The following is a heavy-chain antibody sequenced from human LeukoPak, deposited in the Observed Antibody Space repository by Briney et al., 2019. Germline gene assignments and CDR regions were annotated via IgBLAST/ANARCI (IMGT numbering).Heavy chain of an antibody. V-gene: IGHV3-7*04. J-gene: IGHJ4*02. CDR3: ARDGTYTDYDPDFDI. CDR2: IKQDGSEK. CDR1: GFNFSRFW. Sequence: GGSLTLSCAASGFNFSRFWMSWVRQAPGKGLDWVANIKQDGSEKYYVDSVKGRFTISRDNAKNSLYLQMNSLRAEDTAVFYCARDGTYTDYDPDFDIWGQGTLVTVSS. D-gene: IGHD5-12*01.